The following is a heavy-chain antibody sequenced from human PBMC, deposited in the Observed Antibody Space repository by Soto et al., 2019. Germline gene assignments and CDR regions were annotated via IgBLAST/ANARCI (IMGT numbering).Heavy chain of an antibody. J-gene: IGHJ5*02. Sequence: QITLKESGPTLVKPTQTLTLTCTFSGFSLSTSGAGVGWIRQPPGKALEWLALIYWDDDKRYSPSLKSRLTITKDTSKNQVVLTMTTMDPVDTATYYCAHSLIGYYYDSSGSNWFDPWGQGTLVTVSS. D-gene: IGHD3-22*01. CDR1: GFSLSTSGAG. V-gene: IGHV2-5*02. CDR3: AHSLIGYYYDSSGSNWFDP. CDR2: IYWDDDK.